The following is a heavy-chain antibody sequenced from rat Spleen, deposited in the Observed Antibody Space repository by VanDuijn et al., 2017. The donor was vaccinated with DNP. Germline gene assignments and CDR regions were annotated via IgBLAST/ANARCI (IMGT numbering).Heavy chain of an antibody. Sequence: EVQLVESGGGLVQPGRSMKLSCAASGFTFSNYDMAWVRQAPKKGLEWVAAISYDGSSTDYRDSVKDRFTISRDNTISTLYLQMDSLRSEDTATYYCTTGGAAAYWGQGTLVTVSS. CDR2: ISYDGSST. V-gene: IGHV5-7*01. CDR3: TTGGAAAY. D-gene: IGHD1-2*01. CDR1: GFTFSNYD. J-gene: IGHJ3*01.